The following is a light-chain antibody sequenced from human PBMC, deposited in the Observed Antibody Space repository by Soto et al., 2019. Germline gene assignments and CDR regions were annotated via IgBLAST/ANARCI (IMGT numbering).Light chain of an antibody. CDR2: GAS. Sequence: EIVLTQSPGTLSLSPGERAPLSCRASQSLSSTYLPWYQQKPGQAPRVLIYGASSRATGIPARFSGSGFGIDFTLTITRLEPEDFAIYYCQQYGSAPLTFCGGTRVEIK. CDR1: QSLSSTY. CDR3: QQYGSAPLT. V-gene: IGKV3-20*01. J-gene: IGKJ4*01.